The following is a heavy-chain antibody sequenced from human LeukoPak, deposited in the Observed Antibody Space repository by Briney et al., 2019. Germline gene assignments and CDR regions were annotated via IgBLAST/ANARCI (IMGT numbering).Heavy chain of an antibody. J-gene: IGHJ3*01. CDR1: GGSIISSY. D-gene: IGHD1-14*01. CDR3: ARDRLNPDAFDL. Sequence: SETLSLTCTVSGGSIISSYWSWIRQPAGKGLEWIGRVYTSGSTNYNPSLRGRVTMSVDTSKNQFSLRLSSVTAADTAVYYCARDRLNPDAFDLWGQGTMVTISS. V-gene: IGHV4-4*07. CDR2: VYTSGST.